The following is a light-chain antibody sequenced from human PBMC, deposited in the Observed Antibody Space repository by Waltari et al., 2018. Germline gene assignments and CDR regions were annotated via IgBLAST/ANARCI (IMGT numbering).Light chain of an antibody. J-gene: IGLJ2*01. CDR2: DVS. V-gene: IGLV2-23*02. CDR1: SSDGGGYNY. CDR3: CSYAGSSTHVL. Sequence: QSALTQPASVSGSPGQSITISCTGTSSDGGGYNYVSWYQQYPDKAPKLMIYDVSKRPSGVSNRFSGSKSGNTASLTISGLQAEDDADYYCCSYAGSSTHVLFGGGTKLTVL.